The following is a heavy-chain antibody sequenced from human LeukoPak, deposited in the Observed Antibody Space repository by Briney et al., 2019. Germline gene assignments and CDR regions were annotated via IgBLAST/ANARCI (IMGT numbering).Heavy chain of an antibody. CDR2: ISGSGGST. V-gene: IGHV3-23*01. CDR3: AKGGSIFGVVITDYFQH. D-gene: IGHD3-3*01. CDR1: GFTFSSYA. J-gene: IGHJ1*01. Sequence: GGSLRLSCAASGFTFSSYAMSWVRQAPGKGLEWVSAISGSGGSTYYADSVKGRFTISRDNSKNTLYLQMNSLRAEDTAVYYCAKGGSIFGVVITDYFQHWGQGTLVTVSS.